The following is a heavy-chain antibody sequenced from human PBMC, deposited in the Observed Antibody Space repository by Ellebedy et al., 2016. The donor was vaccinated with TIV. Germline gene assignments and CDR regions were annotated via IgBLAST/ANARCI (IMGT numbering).Heavy chain of an antibody. V-gene: IGHV3-7*01. CDR2: INQDGSDK. CDR1: GFAFDTDW. Sequence: GESLKISCAAFGFAFDTDWMTWVRQVPGKGLEWVANINQDGSDKSYVDSVKGRCTISRDDSKNTLYLQMNSLRAEDTAVYYCATSAGSCTFCYYYYYGMDVWGQGTTVTVSS. D-gene: IGHD3-3*02. J-gene: IGHJ6*02. CDR3: ATSAGSCTFCYYYYYGMDV.